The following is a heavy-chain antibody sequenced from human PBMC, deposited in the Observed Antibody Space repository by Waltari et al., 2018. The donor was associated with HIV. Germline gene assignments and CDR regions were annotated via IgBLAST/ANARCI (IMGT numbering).Heavy chain of an antibody. CDR1: GFTFRTSD. V-gene: IGHV3-23*04. Sequence: EMQLAESGGGLLQPGESLRLSCVASGFTFRTSDMNWIRQTPEKGLEWIATSSGSGGVTNYAASVKGRFTVSRDNSQNTLYLQRTTLRADDTATYYCARGAKAGPYYHYYLDVWGKGTTVTVS. J-gene: IGHJ6*03. CDR2: SSGSGGVT. CDR3: ARGAKAGPYYHYYLDV. D-gene: IGHD6-13*01.